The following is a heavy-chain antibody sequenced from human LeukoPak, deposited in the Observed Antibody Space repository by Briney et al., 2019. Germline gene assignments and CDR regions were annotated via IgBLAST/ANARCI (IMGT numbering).Heavy chain of an antibody. D-gene: IGHD3-10*01. CDR2: IYASGST. CDR1: GHSISNYY. J-gene: IGHJ4*02. CDR3: ARTSARGAQFDY. V-gene: IGHV4-4*07. Sequence: DPSEALSLTCTVSGHSISNYYWSWLRQPAGMGLEWIGRIYASGSTSYNPSLKSRVTMSVDTSNNQFSLNLSSVTAADTAVYYCARTSARGAQFDYWGQGTLVTVSS.